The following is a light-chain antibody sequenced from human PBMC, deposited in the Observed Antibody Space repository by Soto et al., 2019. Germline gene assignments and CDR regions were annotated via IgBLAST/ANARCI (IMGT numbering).Light chain of an antibody. CDR1: SSDVGGYNY. V-gene: IGLV2-8*01. J-gene: IGLJ2*01. CDR2: EVS. Sequence: QSALTQPPSASGSSGQSVTISCTGTSSDVGGYNYVSWYQQHPGKAPKLMIYEVSKRPSGVPDRFSGSKSGNTASLTVSGLQAEDEADYYCSSYAGSKGVVFGGGTKVTVL. CDR3: SSYAGSKGVV.